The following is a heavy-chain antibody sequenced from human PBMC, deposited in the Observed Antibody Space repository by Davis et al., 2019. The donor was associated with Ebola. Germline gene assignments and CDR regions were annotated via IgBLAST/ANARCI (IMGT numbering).Heavy chain of an antibody. D-gene: IGHD2-15*01. CDR1: GFVFRNYV. CDR2: LGTSADT. V-gene: IGHV3-23*01. CDR3: VKDRFTVVVVHGGFDY. J-gene: IGHJ4*02. Sequence: GGSLRLSCAASGFVFRNYVMSCVRQPPGKWLEWVSTLGTSADTYYADSVKGRFTISRDNSKDTLYLQMRSLRTEDTAVYYCVKDRFTVVVVHGGFDYWGQGTLVTVSS.